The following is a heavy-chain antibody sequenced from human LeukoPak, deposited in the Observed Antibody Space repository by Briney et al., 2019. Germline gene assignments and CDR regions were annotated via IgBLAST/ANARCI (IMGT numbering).Heavy chain of an antibody. CDR3: ARGPEGIAALPWFDP. Sequence: NPSETLSLICTVSGGSIGDYYWTWIRQPPGKGLEWIGYIDPSGSANYKSSLKSRVTISLDTSKNQVSLKMRSVTAADTAVYYCARGPEGIAALPWFDPWGQGTLVTVSS. CDR1: GGSIGDYY. V-gene: IGHV4-59*01. D-gene: IGHD6-13*01. J-gene: IGHJ5*02. CDR2: IDPSGSA.